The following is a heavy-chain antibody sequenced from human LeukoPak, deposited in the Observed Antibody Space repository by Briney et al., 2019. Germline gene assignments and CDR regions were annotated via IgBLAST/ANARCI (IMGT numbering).Heavy chain of an antibody. CDR3: AREASDWNYYYYLDV. D-gene: IGHD6-19*01. CDR1: GFTFSSYW. CDR2: IKQDGSEK. V-gene: IGHV3-7*01. J-gene: IGHJ6*03. Sequence: GGSLRLSCAASGFTFSSYWMSWVRQAPGKGLEWVANIKQDGSEKYYVDSVKGRFTISRDNAKNSLYLQMNSLRAEDTAVYYCAREASDWNYYYYLDVWGKGTTVTISS.